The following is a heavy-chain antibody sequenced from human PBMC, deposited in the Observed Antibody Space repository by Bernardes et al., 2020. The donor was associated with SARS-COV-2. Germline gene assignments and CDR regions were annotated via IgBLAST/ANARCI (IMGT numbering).Heavy chain of an antibody. J-gene: IGHJ4*02. D-gene: IGHD2-8*02. CDR2: VNWNGDGM. CDR1: EFTFDDYA. Sequence: GGSLRLSCVASEFTFDDYAMHWVRQAPGKGLEWVSGVNWNGDGMAYADSVEGRFTISRDNAKKSLYLQMNSLRAEDTAFYYCAKDGFIRGALRWSIFDLWGQGDLVIVSS. CDR3: AKDGFIRGALRWSIFDL. V-gene: IGHV3-9*01.